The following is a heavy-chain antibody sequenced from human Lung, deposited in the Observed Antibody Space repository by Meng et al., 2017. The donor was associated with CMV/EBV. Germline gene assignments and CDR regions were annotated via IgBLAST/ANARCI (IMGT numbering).Heavy chain of an antibody. CDR3: ATSTTGTTPYYYYYGMDV. D-gene: IGHD1-1*01. V-gene: IGHV1-69*05. J-gene: IGHJ6*02. Sequence: SLKVSCKASGGTFSSYAISWVRQAPGQGLEWMGGIIPIFGTANYAQKFQGRVTITTDESTSTAYMELSSLRSEDTAVYYCATSTTGTTPYYYYYGMDVWGQGTTVIVSS. CDR1: GGTFSSYA. CDR2: IIPIFGTA.